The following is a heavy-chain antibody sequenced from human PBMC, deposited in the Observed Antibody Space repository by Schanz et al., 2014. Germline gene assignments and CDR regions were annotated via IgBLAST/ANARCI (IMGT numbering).Heavy chain of an antibody. V-gene: IGHV3-23*04. CDR1: GFSFSTYW. Sequence: EEQLVESGGGLVQPGGSLRLSCAASGFSFSTYWMSWVRQAPGKGLEWVSAISGGGGTTYYTDSVKGRFTISRDNSKSTLYLQMNSLRAEDTAVYYCAKTPREYCNYDNCPNWFDSWGQGTLVTASS. J-gene: IGHJ5*01. CDR2: ISGGGGTT. D-gene: IGHD2-15*01. CDR3: AKTPREYCNYDNCPNWFDS.